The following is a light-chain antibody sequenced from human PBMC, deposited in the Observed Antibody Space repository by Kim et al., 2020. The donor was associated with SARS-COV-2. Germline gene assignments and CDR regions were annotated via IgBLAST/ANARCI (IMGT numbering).Light chain of an antibody. Sequence: GKAVTIACTRSSGSIASNYVPWYQQRPGSAPTTVIFEDNQRPSGVPDRFSGSIDTSSNSASLTISGLKTEDEADYFCQSYDDNNVVFGGGTQLTVL. CDR3: QSYDDNNVV. CDR2: EDN. J-gene: IGLJ3*02. V-gene: IGLV6-57*03. CDR1: SGSIASNY.